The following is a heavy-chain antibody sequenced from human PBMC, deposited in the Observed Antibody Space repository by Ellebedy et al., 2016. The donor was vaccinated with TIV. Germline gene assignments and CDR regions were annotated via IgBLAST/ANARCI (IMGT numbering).Heavy chain of an antibody. D-gene: IGHD6-13*01. J-gene: IGHJ4*02. Sequence: PGGSLRLSCAASGFTFSDYYMRWIRQAPGKGLEWVSYISSSGSTIYYADSVKGRFTISRDNSKNTLYLQMNDLRAEDTAVYYCARDKNPGASPWYIRGLDYWGQGSLVTVSS. CDR3: ARDKNPGASPWYIRGLDY. CDR2: ISSSGSTI. V-gene: IGHV3-11*04. CDR1: GFTFSDYY.